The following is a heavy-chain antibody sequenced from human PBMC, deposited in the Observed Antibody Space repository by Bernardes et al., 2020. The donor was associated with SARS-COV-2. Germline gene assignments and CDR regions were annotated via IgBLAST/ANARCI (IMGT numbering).Heavy chain of an antibody. CDR3: ARHHPGFLEWTNWFDP. J-gene: IGHJ5*02. CDR1: GGSISSSSYY. CDR2: IYYSGST. V-gene: IGHV4-39*01. D-gene: IGHD3-3*01. Sequence: TLSLTCTVSGGSISSSSYYWGWIRQPPGTGLEWIGTIYYSGSTYYNPSLKSRVTISVDTSKNQFSLKLSSVTAADTAVYYCARHHPGFLEWTNWFDPWGQGTLVTVSS.